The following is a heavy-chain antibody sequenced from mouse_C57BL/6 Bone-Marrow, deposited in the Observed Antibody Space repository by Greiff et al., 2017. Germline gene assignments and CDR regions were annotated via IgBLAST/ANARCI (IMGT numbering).Heavy chain of an antibody. CDR3: ARPRRRVYYYAMDY. V-gene: IGHV5-4*01. CDR2: ISDGGSYT. CDR1: GFTFSSYA. Sequence: EVPLVESGGGLVKPGGSLKLSCAASGFTFSSYAMSWVRQTPEKRLEWVATISDGGSYTYYPDNVKGRFTISRDNAKNNLYLQMSHLKSEDTAMYYCARPRRRVYYYAMDYWGQGTSVTVSS. D-gene: IGHD3-3*01. J-gene: IGHJ4*01.